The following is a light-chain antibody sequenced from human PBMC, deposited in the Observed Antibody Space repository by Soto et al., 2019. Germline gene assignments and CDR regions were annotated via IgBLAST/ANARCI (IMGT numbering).Light chain of an antibody. CDR1: QDVRNR. J-gene: IGKJ5*01. V-gene: IGKV1-39*01. Sequence: IQVTQSPTSLSASVGDRVTITCRTSQDVRNRLGWYQQKPGKAPKLLIYGASSLQGGVSSRFSGSGYGTDFTLTITTLQPEDVGIYYCQQCHATPLTFGQGTRLEI. CDR3: QQCHATPLT. CDR2: GAS.